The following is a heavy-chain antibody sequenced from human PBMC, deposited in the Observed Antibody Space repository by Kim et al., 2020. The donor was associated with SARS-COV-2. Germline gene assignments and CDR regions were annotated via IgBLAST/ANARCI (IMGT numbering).Heavy chain of an antibody. D-gene: IGHD3-9*01. V-gene: IGHV3-43*01. CDR1: GFTFDDYT. Sequence: GGSLRLSCAASGFTFDDYTMHWVRQAPGKGLEWVSLISWDGGSTYYADSVKGRFTISRDNSKNSLYLQMNSLRTEDTALYYCAKDLTRDYYYGMDVWGQGTTVTVSS. CDR2: ISWDGGST. J-gene: IGHJ6*02. CDR3: AKDLTRDYYYGMDV.